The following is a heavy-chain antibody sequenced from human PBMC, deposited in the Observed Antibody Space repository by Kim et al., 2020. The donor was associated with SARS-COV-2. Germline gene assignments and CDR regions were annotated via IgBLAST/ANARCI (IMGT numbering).Heavy chain of an antibody. J-gene: IGHJ4*02. Sequence: GGTMEYGASVKGRYTSSRDDSKSIAYLQMNSLKTDDTAVYYCTRRDRGDYWGQGTLVTVSS. CDR3: TRRDRGDY. V-gene: IGHV3-49*02. CDR2: GGTM.